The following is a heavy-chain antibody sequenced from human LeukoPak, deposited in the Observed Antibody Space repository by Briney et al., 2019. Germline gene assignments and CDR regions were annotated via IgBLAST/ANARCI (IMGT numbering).Heavy chain of an antibody. Sequence: SETLSLTCSVSGGSINRYYWSWIRQPPGKGLEWIGYIYYSGSTNYNPSLKSRVIISVDTSKNQFSLKLSSVTAADTAVYYCARNYYDSSGYSNWYFDLWGRGTLVTVSS. V-gene: IGHV4-59*08. D-gene: IGHD3-22*01. CDR3: ARNYYDSSGYSNWYFDL. CDR2: IYYSGST. CDR1: GGSINRYY. J-gene: IGHJ2*01.